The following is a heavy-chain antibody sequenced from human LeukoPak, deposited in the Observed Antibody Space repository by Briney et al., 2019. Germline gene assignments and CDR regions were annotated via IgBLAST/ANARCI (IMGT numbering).Heavy chain of an antibody. J-gene: IGHJ4*02. CDR3: AKAPVTSCRGAYCYPFDY. CDR1: GFTFSSYA. Sequence: GGSLRLSCAASGFTFSSYAMSWVRQAPGKGLEWVSAISGSGGSTYYADSVRGRFTISRDNSKNTLYLQMNSLRAEDAAVYYCAKAPVTSCRGAYCYPFDYWGQGTLVTVSS. D-gene: IGHD2-21*01. V-gene: IGHV3-23*01. CDR2: ISGSGGST.